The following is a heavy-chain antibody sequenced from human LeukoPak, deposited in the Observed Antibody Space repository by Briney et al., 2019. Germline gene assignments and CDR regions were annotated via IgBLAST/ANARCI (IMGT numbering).Heavy chain of an antibody. CDR3: ARGRGGSYFWWWFDP. J-gene: IGHJ5*02. Sequence: ASVKVSCKASGYTVTGYYMHWVRQAPGQGLEWMGWINPNSGGTNYAQKFQGRVTMTRDTSISTAYMELSRLRSDDTAVYYCARGRGGSYFWWWFDPWGQGTLVTVSS. CDR2: INPNSGGT. D-gene: IGHD1-26*01. V-gene: IGHV1-2*02. CDR1: GYTVTGYY.